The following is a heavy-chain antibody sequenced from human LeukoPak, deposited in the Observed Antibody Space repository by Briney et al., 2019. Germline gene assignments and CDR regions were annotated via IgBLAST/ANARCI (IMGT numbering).Heavy chain of an antibody. V-gene: IGHV1-18*01. Sequence: ASVKVSCKAAGYTFINYGITWVRRAPGQGLEWMGWISLYYGTTNYAQKLQGRVTMTTDTSTSTAFMELRSLRSDDTAVYYCARLTYGANFIDSWGQGTLVTVTS. CDR1: GYTFINYG. CDR3: ARLTYGANFIDS. D-gene: IGHD4-23*01. J-gene: IGHJ4*02. CDR2: ISLYYGTT.